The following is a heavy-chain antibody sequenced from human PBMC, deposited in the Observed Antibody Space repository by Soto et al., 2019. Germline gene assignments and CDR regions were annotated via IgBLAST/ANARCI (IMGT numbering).Heavy chain of an antibody. J-gene: IGHJ5*02. D-gene: IGHD5-18*01. V-gene: IGHV4-30-4*01. CDR1: GDSISSNTNY. Sequence: SETLSLTCTVSGDSISSNTNYWSWIRQPPGEGLEWIGFISYSGTTSYSPSLKSRVAISLDTSKNQFSLSLSSVTATDTAVYYCARGRGYSYGLDPWGQGTLVAVSS. CDR2: ISYSGTT. CDR3: ARGRGYSYGLDP.